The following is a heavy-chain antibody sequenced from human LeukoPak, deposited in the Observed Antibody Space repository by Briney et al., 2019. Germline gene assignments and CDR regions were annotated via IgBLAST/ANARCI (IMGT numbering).Heavy chain of an antibody. D-gene: IGHD3-22*01. CDR2: IYYSGST. Sequence: SPTLSLPCPVSGGSISSGGYYWSWIRQHPGEGLEWIGYIYYSGSTYYNPSLKSRVTISVDTSKNQFSLKLSSVTAADTAVYYCARDYYDHYGMDVWGQGTTVTVSS. V-gene: IGHV4-31*03. J-gene: IGHJ6*02. CDR3: ARDYYDHYGMDV. CDR1: GGSISSGGYY.